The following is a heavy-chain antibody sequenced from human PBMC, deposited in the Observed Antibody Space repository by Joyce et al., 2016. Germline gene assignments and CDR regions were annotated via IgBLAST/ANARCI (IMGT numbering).Heavy chain of an antibody. CDR2: VNPNGDNT. Sequence: QVQLVQSGAEVKKPGASVKVSCKASGYTFTNYDINWVRQATGQGLEWMGWVNPNGDNTGYAQKFQDRVSITWSTSISTAYMELSSLTSEDTAVYFCARLGYDFWSGSGEYYFDYWGQGTLVTVSS. D-gene: IGHD3-3*01. V-gene: IGHV1-8*01. CDR3: ARLGYDFWSGSGEYYFDY. CDR1: GYTFTNYD. J-gene: IGHJ4*02.